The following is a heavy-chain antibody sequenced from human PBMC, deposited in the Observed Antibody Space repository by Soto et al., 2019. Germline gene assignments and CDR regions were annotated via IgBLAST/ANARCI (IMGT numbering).Heavy chain of an antibody. CDR3: ARTSLGWFGELLIDY. J-gene: IGHJ4*02. D-gene: IGHD3-10*01. V-gene: IGHV1-2*02. CDR1: GYTFTGYY. CDR2: INPNSGGT. Sequence: ASVKVSCKASGYTFTGYYMHWVRQAPGQGLEWMGWINPNSGGTNYAQKFQGRVTMTRDTSISTAYMELSRLRSDDTAVYYCARTSLGWFGELLIDYWGQGTLVTVS.